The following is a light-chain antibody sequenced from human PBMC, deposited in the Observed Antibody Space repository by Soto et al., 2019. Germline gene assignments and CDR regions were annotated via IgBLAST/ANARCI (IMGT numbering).Light chain of an antibody. Sequence: DIQMTQSPSSLSASIGDRVTITCQASQHISKSLSWYQQIPGKAPKLLIYAASNLETGVPSRLSGSGSGTDFTLTISGLQPEDIATFYCQQYDSLPFTFGPGTKVDFK. CDR3: QQYDSLPFT. CDR2: AAS. V-gene: IGKV1-33*01. J-gene: IGKJ3*01. CDR1: QHISKS.